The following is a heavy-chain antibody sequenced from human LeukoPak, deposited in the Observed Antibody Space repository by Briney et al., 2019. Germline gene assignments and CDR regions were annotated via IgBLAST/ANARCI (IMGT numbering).Heavy chain of an antibody. J-gene: IGHJ1*01. V-gene: IGHV3-21*01. CDR2: ISSSSAYI. CDR3: ARGPRNSSSYQYFQH. CDR1: GFTFSDYS. Sequence: GGSLRLSYAASGFTFSDYSMNWVRQAPGKGLEWVSSISSSSAYIYYADSVKGRFTVSRDNAENSLSLQMDSLRAEDSAIYHCARGPRNSSSYQYFQHWGQGTLVTVSA. D-gene: IGHD6-13*01.